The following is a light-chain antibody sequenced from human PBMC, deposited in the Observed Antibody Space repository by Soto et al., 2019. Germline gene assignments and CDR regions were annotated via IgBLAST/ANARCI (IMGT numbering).Light chain of an antibody. CDR1: SGSVSTSYH. CDR3: VLYMGGGISV. CDR2: NTN. Sequence: QTVVTQEPSFSVSPGRTVTLTCGLTSGSVSTSYHPSWYQQAPGQAPRTLIYNTNIRTSGVPARFSGAILGNKAALSITGAQADDESDYYCVLYMGGGISVFGGGTKLTVL. V-gene: IGLV8-61*01. J-gene: IGLJ3*02.